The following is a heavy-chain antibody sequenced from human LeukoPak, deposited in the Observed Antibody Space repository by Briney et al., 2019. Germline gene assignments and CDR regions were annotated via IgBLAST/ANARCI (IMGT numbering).Heavy chain of an antibody. J-gene: IGHJ4*02. CDR1: GGSISSSSYY. D-gene: IGHD6-13*01. CDR3: AREWGPWYSSSWSHNSTPTYYFDY. V-gene: IGHV4-39*07. Sequence: SETLSLTCTVSGGSISSSSYYWGWIRQPPGKGLEWIGSIYYSGSTYYNPSLKSRVTISVDTSKNQFSLKLSSVTAADTAVYYCAREWGPWYSSSWSHNSTPTYYFDYWGQGTLVTVSS. CDR2: IYYSGST.